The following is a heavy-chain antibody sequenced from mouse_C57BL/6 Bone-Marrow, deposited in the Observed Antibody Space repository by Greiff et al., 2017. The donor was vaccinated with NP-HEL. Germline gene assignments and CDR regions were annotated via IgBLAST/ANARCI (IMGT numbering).Heavy chain of an antibody. CDR2: IDPEDGDT. Sequence: VQLQQSGAELVRPGASVKLSCTASGFNIKDYYMHWVKQRPEQGLEWIGRIDPEDGDTEYAPKFQGKATMTADTSSNTAYLQLSGLTSEDTAVYYCTTVTTAPWFAYWGQGTLVTVSA. V-gene: IGHV14-1*01. J-gene: IGHJ3*01. CDR1: GFNIKDYY. CDR3: TTVTTAPWFAY. D-gene: IGHD1-2*01.